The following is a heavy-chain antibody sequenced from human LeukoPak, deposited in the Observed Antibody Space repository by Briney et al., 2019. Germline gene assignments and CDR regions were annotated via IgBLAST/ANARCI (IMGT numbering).Heavy chain of an antibody. CDR1: GYTFTSYD. D-gene: IGHD5-24*01. Sequence: ASVKVSCKASGYTFTSYDINWVRQATGQGLECMGWMNPNSGNTGYAQKFQGRVTMTRNTSISTAYMELSSLRSEDTAVCYCARVKRWLQLQPFDYWGQGTLVTVSS. J-gene: IGHJ4*02. CDR3: ARVKRWLQLQPFDY. V-gene: IGHV1-8*01. CDR2: MNPNSGNT.